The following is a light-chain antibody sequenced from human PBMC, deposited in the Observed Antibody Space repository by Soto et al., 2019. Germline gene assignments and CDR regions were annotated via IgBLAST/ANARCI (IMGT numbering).Light chain of an antibody. CDR1: SSDVGGYNS. CDR2: EVR. CDR3: SSYTSRSTLVL. J-gene: IGLJ2*01. Sequence: QSVLTQPASVSGSPGQSITISCTGTSSDVGGYNSVSWYQKHPGKAPKLMIYEVRNRPSGVSYRFSASKSGNTASLTISGLQAEDEADYYCSSYTSRSTLVLFGGGTKVTVL. V-gene: IGLV2-14*01.